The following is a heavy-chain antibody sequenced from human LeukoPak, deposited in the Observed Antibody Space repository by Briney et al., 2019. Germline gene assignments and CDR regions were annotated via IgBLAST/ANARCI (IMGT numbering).Heavy chain of an antibody. CDR2: INPNSGGT. CDR3: AREPYSSSWTNWFDP. V-gene: IGHV1-2*02. J-gene: IGHJ5*02. Sequence: ASVKVSCKASGYTLTGYYMHWVRQAPGQGLEWMGWINPNSGGTNYAQKFQGRVTMTRDTSISTAYMELSRLRSDDTAVYYCAREPYSSSWTNWFDPWGQGTLVTVSS. D-gene: IGHD6-13*01. CDR1: GYTLTGYY.